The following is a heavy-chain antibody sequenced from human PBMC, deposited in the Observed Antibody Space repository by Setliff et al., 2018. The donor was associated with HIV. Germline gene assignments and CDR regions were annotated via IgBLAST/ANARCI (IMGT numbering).Heavy chain of an antibody. CDR1: GYNFINND. D-gene: IGHD4-4*01. Sequence: ASVKVSCKASGYNFINNDINWVRQATGQGLEWMGWMNPNSGNTGYAQKFQGRVTMTRNTSISTVYMELTSLRYEDMAVYYCARGLRQDRSNSDVFDIWGQGTVVTVSS. CDR2: MNPNSGNT. CDR3: ARGLRQDRSNSDVFDI. V-gene: IGHV1-8*02. J-gene: IGHJ3*02.